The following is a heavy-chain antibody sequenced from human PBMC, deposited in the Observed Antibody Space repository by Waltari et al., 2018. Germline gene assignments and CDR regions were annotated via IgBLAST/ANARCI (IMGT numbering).Heavy chain of an antibody. CDR1: GLTFSFYA. CDR2: ISGSGGST. Sequence: EVQLLESGGGLAQPGGSLTLSCAASGLTFSFYAMNWVRQAPGKGLEWVSGISGSGGSTYYADSVKCRFTISRDNSKNTLYLQMNSLRAEDTAVYYCAKDSPVLMVYAADYWGQGTMVTVSS. J-gene: IGHJ4*02. V-gene: IGHV3-23*01. D-gene: IGHD2-8*01. CDR3: AKDSPVLMVYAADY.